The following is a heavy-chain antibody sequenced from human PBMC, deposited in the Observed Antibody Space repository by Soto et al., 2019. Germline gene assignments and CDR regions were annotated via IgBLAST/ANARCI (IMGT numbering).Heavy chain of an antibody. V-gene: IGHV3-7*01. CDR3: MNSVTTHDY. Sequence: GGSLRLSCAASGFTLSSYWMNWVRLAPGKGLEWVANIKQDGSQKNYVDSVKGRFTISRDNAKNSLYLQMSSLRAEDTAVYYCMNSVTTHDYWGQGTLVTVSS. CDR2: IKQDGSQK. CDR1: GFTLSSYW. J-gene: IGHJ4*02. D-gene: IGHD4-17*01.